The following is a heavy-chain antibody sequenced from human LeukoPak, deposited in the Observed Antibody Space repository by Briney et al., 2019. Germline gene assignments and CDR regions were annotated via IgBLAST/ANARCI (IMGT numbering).Heavy chain of an antibody. CDR1: GGSISSYY. D-gene: IGHD1-26*01. V-gene: IGHV4-59*01. CDR2: IYYSGST. CDR3: ARDESRSYYFQH. J-gene: IGHJ1*01. Sequence: SETLSLTCTVSGGSISSYYWSWIRQPPGKGLEWIGYIYYSGSTNYNPSLKSRVTISVDTSKNQFSLKLSSVTAADTAVYYCARDESRSYYFQHWGQGTLVTVSS.